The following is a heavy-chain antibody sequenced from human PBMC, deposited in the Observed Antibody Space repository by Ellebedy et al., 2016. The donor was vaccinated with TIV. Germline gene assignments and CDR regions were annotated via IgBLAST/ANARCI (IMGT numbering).Heavy chain of an antibody. CDR3: ARDSYVDYYFDH. Sequence: GGSLRLXCTVSGDSISSSSYFWVWIRQPPGQGLEWVSYISDSSGTKYYADSVKGRFTISRDNVKNSLYLHMNSLTDEDTAVYYCARDSYVDYYFDHWGQGTLVTVSS. CDR2: ISDSSGTK. J-gene: IGHJ4*02. V-gene: IGHV3-48*02. CDR1: GDSISSSSYF. D-gene: IGHD4-17*01.